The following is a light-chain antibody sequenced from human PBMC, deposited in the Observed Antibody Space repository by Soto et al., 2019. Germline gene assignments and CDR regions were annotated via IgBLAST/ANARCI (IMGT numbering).Light chain of an antibody. CDR1: QSVSSSY. Sequence: EIVLTQSPGTLSLSPGERATLSCRASQSVSSSYLAWYQQKPGQAPRLLIYGTSSRATAIPDRVSGSGSGTDFTLTISRLEPEDFAVYYCQHYGSSSWTFGQGTKVEIK. CDR3: QHYGSSSWT. J-gene: IGKJ1*01. CDR2: GTS. V-gene: IGKV3-20*01.